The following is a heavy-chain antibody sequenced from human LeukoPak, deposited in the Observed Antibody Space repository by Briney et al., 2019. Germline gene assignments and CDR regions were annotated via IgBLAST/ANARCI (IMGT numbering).Heavy chain of an antibody. CDR1: GFNFNTYS. V-gene: IGHV3-21*04. Sequence: GGSLRLSCAASGFNFNTYSMNWVRQAPGKGLEWVSGISSVSTYIYYADSVKGRFTISRDSAKNSLYLQMNSLRAEDTAVYYCARPTGSISAFDIWGQGTMVTVSS. D-gene: IGHD1-1*01. CDR2: ISSVSTYI. CDR3: ARPTGSISAFDI. J-gene: IGHJ3*02.